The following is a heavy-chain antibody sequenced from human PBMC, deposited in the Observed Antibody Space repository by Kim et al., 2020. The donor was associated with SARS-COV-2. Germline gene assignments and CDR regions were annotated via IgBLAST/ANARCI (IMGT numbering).Heavy chain of an antibody. J-gene: IGHJ5*02. Sequence: QKYQGRVTITTDKSTSTAYMELSSLRSEDTAVYYCAESDGSGSYLNWFDPWGQGTLVTVSS. CDR3: AESDGSGSYLNWFDP. D-gene: IGHD3-10*01. V-gene: IGHV1-69*02.